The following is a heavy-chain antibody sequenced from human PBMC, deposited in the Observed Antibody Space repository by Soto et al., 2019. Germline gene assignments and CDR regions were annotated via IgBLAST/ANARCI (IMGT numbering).Heavy chain of an antibody. D-gene: IGHD3-22*01. V-gene: IGHV3-30*18. Sequence: LRLSCAASGFTFSNYGMHWVRQAPGKGLEWVAIISFDGNNKYYSDSVKGRFTISRDNSKNMVFLQMNSLRPEDTAVYYCVKPKEHFYDSSPGETWGQGTPVTVSS. CDR2: ISFDGNNK. CDR1: GFTFSNYG. CDR3: VKPKEHFYDSSPGET. J-gene: IGHJ5*02.